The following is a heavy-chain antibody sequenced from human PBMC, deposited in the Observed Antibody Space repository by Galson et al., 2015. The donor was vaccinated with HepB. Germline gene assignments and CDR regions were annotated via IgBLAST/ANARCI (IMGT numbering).Heavy chain of an antibody. CDR2: ISYDGSYN. Sequence: SLRLSCAASGFTFSNYAMHWVRQAPGKGLEWVALISYDGSYNYHADSVKGRFTISRDNSKNTLYLQMNSLRAEDTAVFYCARGVRVYCFGGSCYSDQRYNFGYDSWGQGTLVTVSS. J-gene: IGHJ5*01. D-gene: IGHD2-15*01. CDR1: GFTFSNYA. V-gene: IGHV3-30*04. CDR3: ARGVRVYCFGGSCYSDQRYNFGYDS.